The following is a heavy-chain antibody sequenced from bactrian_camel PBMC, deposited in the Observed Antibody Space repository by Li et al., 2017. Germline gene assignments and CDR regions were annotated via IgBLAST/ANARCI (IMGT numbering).Heavy chain of an antibody. J-gene: IGHJ4*01. CDR3: ATDFPWSVGGSSVAAQWN. Sequence: VQLVESGGGLVQPGGSVRLSCRASEFTFTSYDMTWVRQAPGKGLEWVSTINTGDGTTGVAESLKGRFTISRDNGKNTVYLQMNSLKSEDTALYYCATDFPWSVGGSSVAAQWNWGQGTQVTVS. D-gene: IGHD1*01. CDR2: INTGDGTT. CDR1: EFTFTSYD. V-gene: IGHV3S40*01.